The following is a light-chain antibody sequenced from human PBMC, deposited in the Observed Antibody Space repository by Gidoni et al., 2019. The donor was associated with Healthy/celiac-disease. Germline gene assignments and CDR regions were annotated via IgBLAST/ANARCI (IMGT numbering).Light chain of an antibody. CDR2: AAS. J-gene: IGKJ4*01. V-gene: IGKV1-39*01. CDR3: QQSYSTPPLT. Sequence: DIQMTQSPSSLSASVGDRVTITCRASQSISSYLNWYQQKPGKATTLLIYAASSLQSGVPSRFSGSGSGTDFTLTISSLQPEDFVTYYCQQSYSTPPLTFGGGTKVEIK. CDR1: QSISSY.